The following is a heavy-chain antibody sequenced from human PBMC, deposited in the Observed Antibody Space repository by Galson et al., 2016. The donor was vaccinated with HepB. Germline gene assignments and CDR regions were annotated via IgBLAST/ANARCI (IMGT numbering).Heavy chain of an antibody. CDR2: IFHRGSA. D-gene: IGHD5-12*01. Sequence: SETLSLTCAVSGDSISSDNCWSWVRQFPGKGLEWIGEIFHRGSANYNPSPGSRVTLSVDKSKNQFSLKMSSMTAADTAVYFCARAPNIVTSKFDYWGQGILVTVSS. V-gene: IGHV4-4*02. CDR1: GDSISSDNC. J-gene: IGHJ4*02. CDR3: ARAPNIVTSKFDY.